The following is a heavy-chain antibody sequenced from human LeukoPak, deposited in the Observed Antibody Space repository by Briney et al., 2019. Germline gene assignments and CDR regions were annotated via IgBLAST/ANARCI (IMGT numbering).Heavy chain of an antibody. J-gene: IGHJ1*01. CDR3: AKDLRLGPYFGYFQH. D-gene: IGHD3-9*01. CDR2: ISGSGGST. CDR1: GFTLSNYA. Sequence: GGSLRLSCAASGFTLSNYAMSWVRQAPGKGLEWVSAISGSGGSTYYADSVKGRFTISRDNSKNTLYLQMNSLRAEDTAVYYCAKDLRLGPYFGYFQHWGQGTLVTVSS. V-gene: IGHV3-23*01.